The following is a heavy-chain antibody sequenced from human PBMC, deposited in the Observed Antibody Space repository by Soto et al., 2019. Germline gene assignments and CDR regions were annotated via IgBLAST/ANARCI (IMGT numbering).Heavy chain of an antibody. CDR2: INHSGST. CDR3: ARRGYSYGPNDY. CDR1: GGSFSGYY. J-gene: IGHJ4*02. Sequence: QVQLQQWGAGLLKPSETLSLTCAVYGGSFSGYYWSWIRQPPGKGLEWIGEINHSGSTNYNPSLKSRVTISVDKSKNQFSLKLSSVTAADTAVYYCARRGYSYGPNDYWGQGTLVTVSS. V-gene: IGHV4-34*01. D-gene: IGHD5-18*01.